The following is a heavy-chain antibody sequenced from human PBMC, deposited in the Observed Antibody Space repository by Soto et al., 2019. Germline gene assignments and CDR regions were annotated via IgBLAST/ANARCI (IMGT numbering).Heavy chain of an antibody. J-gene: IGHJ5*02. CDR1: GYTFTCYY. D-gene: IGHD6-6*01. Sequence: ASVKVSCTASGYTFTCYYMHWVRQAPGQGLEWMGWINPNSGSTNYAQKFQGRVTMTRDTSISTAYMELSRLRSDDTAVYYCARDVRKRQLVGWFDPWGQGTLVTVSS. CDR2: INPNSGST. CDR3: ARDVRKRQLVGWFDP. V-gene: IGHV1-2*02.